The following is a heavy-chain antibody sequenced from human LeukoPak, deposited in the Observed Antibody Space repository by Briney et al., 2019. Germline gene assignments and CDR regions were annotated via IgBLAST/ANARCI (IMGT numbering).Heavy chain of an antibody. CDR3: ASSGSVDTAMTIDY. V-gene: IGHV1-18*01. J-gene: IGHJ4*02. CDR1: GYTFTSYG. D-gene: IGHD5-18*01. Sequence: ASVKVSCKASGYTFTSYGISWVRQAPGQGLEWMGWISAYNGNTNYAQKFQGRVTITADESTSTAYMELSSLRSEDTAVYYCASSGSVDTAMTIDYWGQGTLVTVSS. CDR2: ISAYNGNT.